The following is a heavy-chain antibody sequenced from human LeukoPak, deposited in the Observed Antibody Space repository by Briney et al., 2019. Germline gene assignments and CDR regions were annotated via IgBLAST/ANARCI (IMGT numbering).Heavy chain of an antibody. CDR1: GYTFTSYY. CDR2: INPSGGSA. Sequence: GASVKVSCKASGYTFTSYYMHWVRQARGQGLEWMGIINPSGGSATYAQKFQGRVTMTRDTSTSTVYMDLSSLRSEDTAVYYCARDGCSSTRCYAPSYFDYWGQGTLVTVSS. D-gene: IGHD2-2*01. J-gene: IGHJ4*02. V-gene: IGHV1-46*01. CDR3: ARDGCSSTRCYAPSYFDY.